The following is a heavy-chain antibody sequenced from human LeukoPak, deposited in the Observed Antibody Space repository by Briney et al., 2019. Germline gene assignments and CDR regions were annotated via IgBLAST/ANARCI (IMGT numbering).Heavy chain of an antibody. CDR2: INPSGGST. CDR3: ARDSRPSYDSSGYYYPGDY. V-gene: IGHV1-46*01. CDR1: GYTFTSYY. D-gene: IGHD3-22*01. Sequence: ASVKVSCKASGYTFTSYYMHWVRQAPGQGLEWMAIINPSGGSTSYAQKFQGRDTMTRDTSTSTVYMELSSLRSEDTAVYYCARDSRPSYDSSGYYYPGDYWGQGTLVTVSS. J-gene: IGHJ4*02.